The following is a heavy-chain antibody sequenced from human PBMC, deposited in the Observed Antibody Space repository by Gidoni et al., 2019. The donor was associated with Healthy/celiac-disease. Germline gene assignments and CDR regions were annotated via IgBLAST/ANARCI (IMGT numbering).Heavy chain of an antibody. J-gene: IGHJ4*02. CDR2: ITSSSSTI. CDR3: ARGVASATYSNY. V-gene: IGHV3-48*02. D-gene: IGHD3-3*01. Sequence: EVQLVESGGGLVQPGGSLSLSCAASGFTFSNYNMNGVRQAPGKGLEWISYITSSSSTIYYADSVKDRFTTSRDNAKNSLYLQMNSLRDDDTAVYYCARGVASATYSNYWGQGTLVTVSS. CDR1: GFTFSNYN.